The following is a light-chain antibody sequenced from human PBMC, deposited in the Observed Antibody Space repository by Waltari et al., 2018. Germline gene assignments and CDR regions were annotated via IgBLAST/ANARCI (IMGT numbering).Light chain of an antibody. CDR2: EVN. CDR1: SSDIGSYNL. J-gene: IGLJ1*01. Sequence: QSALTQPASVSGSPGQSITISCTGTSSDIGSYNLVSWYQQPPGKAPNRIIYEVNRRPSGVSDRFSASKSVNTASLTISGLQADDEADYYCCSYAGDSTYVFGTGAKVTVL. V-gene: IGLV2-23*02. CDR3: CSYAGDSTYV.